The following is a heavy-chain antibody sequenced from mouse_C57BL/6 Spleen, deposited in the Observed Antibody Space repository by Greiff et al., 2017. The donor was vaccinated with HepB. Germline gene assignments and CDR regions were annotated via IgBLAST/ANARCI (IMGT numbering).Heavy chain of an antibody. J-gene: IGHJ2*01. CDR2: IYPGSGNT. CDR1: GYTFTDYY. D-gene: IGHD1-1*01. CDR3: ARYYYGIDYFDY. V-gene: IGHV1-76*01. Sequence: VQLQQSGAELVRPGASVKLSCKASGYTFTDYYINWVKQRPGQGLEWIARIYPGSGNTYYNEKFKGKATLTAEKSSSTAYMQLGSLTSEDSAVYFCARYYYGIDYFDYWGQGTTLTVSS.